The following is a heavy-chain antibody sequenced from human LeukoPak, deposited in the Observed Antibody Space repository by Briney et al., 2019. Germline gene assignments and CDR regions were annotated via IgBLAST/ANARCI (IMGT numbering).Heavy chain of an antibody. Sequence: PGGSLRLSCAASGFTFSSYAMSWVRQAPGKGLEWVSAISGSGGSTYYADSVKGRFTISRDNAKNSLYLQMNSLRAEDTAVYYCASRHSSSWYNPIGDYYGMDVWGQGTTVTVSS. J-gene: IGHJ6*02. V-gene: IGHV3-23*01. D-gene: IGHD6-13*01. CDR3: ASRHSSSWYNPIGDYYGMDV. CDR2: ISGSGGST. CDR1: GFTFSSYA.